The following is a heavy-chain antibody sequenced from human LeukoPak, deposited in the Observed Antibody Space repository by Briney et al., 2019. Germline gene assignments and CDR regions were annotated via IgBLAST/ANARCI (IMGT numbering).Heavy chain of an antibody. V-gene: IGHV3-30*18. D-gene: IGHD4-11*01. CDR3: AKERSSTVTTDAFDI. J-gene: IGHJ3*02. CDR1: GFTFSNYG. Sequence: PGGSLRLSCAASGFTFSNYGMHWVRQAPGKGLEWVAVISYDGSNKYYADSAKGRFTISRDNSKNTLYLQMNSLRAEDTAVYYCAKERSSTVTTDAFDIWGQGTMVTVSS. CDR2: ISYDGSNK.